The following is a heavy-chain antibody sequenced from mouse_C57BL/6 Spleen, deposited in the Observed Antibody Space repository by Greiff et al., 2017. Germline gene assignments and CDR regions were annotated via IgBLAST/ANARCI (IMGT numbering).Heavy chain of an antibody. D-gene: IGHD1-1*01. Sequence: VQLQESGAELVKPGASVKMSCKASGYTFTSYWITWVKQRPGQGLEWIGDIYPGSGSTNYNEKFKSKATLTVDTSSSTAYMQLSSLTSEDSAVYYCARSGITTVVAHFDYWGQGTTLTVSS. CDR1: GYTFTSYW. J-gene: IGHJ2*01. CDR2: IYPGSGST. CDR3: ARSGITTVVAHFDY. V-gene: IGHV1-55*01.